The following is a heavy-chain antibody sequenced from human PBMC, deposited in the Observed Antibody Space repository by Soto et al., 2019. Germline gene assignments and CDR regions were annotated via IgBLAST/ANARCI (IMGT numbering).Heavy chain of an antibody. CDR3: ATGDYYDFWSGYYRWDY. D-gene: IGHD3-3*01. CDR2: XSGSGGRQ. Sequence: GGSLRLSCXASGXXXXXXXXXXXXQAPGXGLEWVXXXSGSGGRQYYADSVKGRFTISRDNSKNTLYLQMNSLRAEDTAVYYCATGDYYDFWSGYYRWDYWGQGTLVTVSS. V-gene: IGHV3-23*01. J-gene: IGHJ4*02. CDR1: GXXXXXXX.